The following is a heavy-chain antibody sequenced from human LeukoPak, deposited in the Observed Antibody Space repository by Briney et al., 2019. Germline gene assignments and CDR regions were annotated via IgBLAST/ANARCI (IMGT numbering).Heavy chain of an antibody. CDR2: ISYDGTNK. CDR1: GFTFINYG. D-gene: IGHD4-17*01. Sequence: GGSLRLSCAASGFTFINYGMHWVRQAPGKGLEWVAVISYDGTNKYYADSVKGRFTTSRDNSKNTLYLQMNSLKTDDTAVYYCANYGDYQYFDYWGQGTLVTVSS. J-gene: IGHJ4*02. CDR3: ANYGDYQYFDY. V-gene: IGHV3-30*18.